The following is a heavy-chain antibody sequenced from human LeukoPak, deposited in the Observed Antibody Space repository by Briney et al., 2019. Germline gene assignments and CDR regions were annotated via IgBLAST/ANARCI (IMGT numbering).Heavy chain of an antibody. Sequence: ASVKVSCKASGYTFTNYGMSWVRQAPGQGLEWMGWISGYNGNTDYAQKFQGRVTMTTDTSTSTAYMEVRSLRSDDTAVYYCARIRGYSGNAEVDYDYWGQGTLVTVSS. CDR2: ISGYNGNT. V-gene: IGHV1-18*01. D-gene: IGHD5-12*01. CDR3: ARIRGYSGNAEVDYDY. J-gene: IGHJ4*02. CDR1: GYTFTNYG.